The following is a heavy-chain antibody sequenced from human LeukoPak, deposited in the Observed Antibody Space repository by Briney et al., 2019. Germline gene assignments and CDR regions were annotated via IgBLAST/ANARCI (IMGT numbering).Heavy chain of an antibody. CDR3: VRERGDYGDPYDY. J-gene: IGHJ4*02. V-gene: IGHV3-21*01. CDR1: GFTFSSYS. CDR2: ISSSSSYI. Sequence: GGSLRLSCAASGFTFSSYSMNWVRQAPGKGLEWVSSISSSSSYIYYADSVKGRFTISRDNAKNSLYLQMNSLRAEDTAVYYCVRERGDYGDPYDYWGQGTLVTVSS. D-gene: IGHD4-17*01.